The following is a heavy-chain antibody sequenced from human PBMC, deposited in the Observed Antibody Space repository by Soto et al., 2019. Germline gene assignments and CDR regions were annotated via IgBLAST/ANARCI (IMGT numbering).Heavy chain of an antibody. Sequence: EVQLLESGGGLVQPGGSLRLSCAASGFTFSSYAMSWVRQAPGKGLEWVSAISGSGGSTYYADSVKGRFTLSRDNSKNTLYLQMNSLRAEDTAVYYCAKDTSVADAFDIWGQGTMVTVSS. CDR3: AKDTSVADAFDI. CDR2: ISGSGGST. V-gene: IGHV3-23*01. CDR1: GFTFSSYA. J-gene: IGHJ3*02. D-gene: IGHD5-12*01.